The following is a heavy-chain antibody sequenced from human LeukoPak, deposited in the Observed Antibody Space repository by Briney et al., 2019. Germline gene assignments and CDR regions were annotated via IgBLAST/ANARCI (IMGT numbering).Heavy chain of an antibody. J-gene: IGHJ5*02. CDR2: IYYSGST. Sequence: SETLSLTCTVSGGSISSSSYYWGWIRQPPGKGLEWIGSIYYSGSTYYNPSLKSRVTISVDTSKNQFSLKLSSVTAADTAVYYCARDWEDGYNLHWFDPWGQGTLVTVSS. D-gene: IGHD5-24*01. CDR1: GGSISSSSYY. CDR3: ARDWEDGYNLHWFDP. V-gene: IGHV4-39*07.